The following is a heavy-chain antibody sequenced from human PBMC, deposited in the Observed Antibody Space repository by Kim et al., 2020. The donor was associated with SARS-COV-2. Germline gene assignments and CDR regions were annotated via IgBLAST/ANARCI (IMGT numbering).Heavy chain of an antibody. Sequence: KSGVTISVDTSKNQFSLKLSSVTAADTAVYYCARRWYYGSGSYYNEAFDIWGQGTMVTVSS. J-gene: IGHJ3*02. D-gene: IGHD3-10*01. V-gene: IGHV4-59*08. CDR3: ARRWYYGSGSYYNEAFDI.